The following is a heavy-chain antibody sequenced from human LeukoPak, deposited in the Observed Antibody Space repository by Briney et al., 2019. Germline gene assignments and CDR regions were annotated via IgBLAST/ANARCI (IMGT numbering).Heavy chain of an antibody. V-gene: IGHV4-38-2*02. CDR1: GYSISSEYY. Sequence: PSETLSLTCTVSGYSISSEYYWGWIRQPPGKGLDWIGSIYHSGSTYDNPSLKSRVTVSVDTSKNQFSLRLSSVTAADTAVYYCARGHDWYFDLWGRGTLVTVSS. CDR2: IYHSGST. J-gene: IGHJ2*01. CDR3: ARGHDWYFDL.